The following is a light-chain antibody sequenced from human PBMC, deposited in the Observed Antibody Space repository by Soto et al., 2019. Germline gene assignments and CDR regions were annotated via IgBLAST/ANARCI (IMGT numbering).Light chain of an antibody. CDR2: GAS. CDR1: ESVSSNY. Sequence: EMVLTQSPGTLSLSPGERATLSCRASESVSSNYVAWYQQKPGQAPRLLIYGASSRATGIPDRISGSGSGTDFTLTISRLEPEDFAVYYCQHRANWPPSVTFGGGTRV. J-gene: IGKJ4*01. CDR3: QHRANWPPSVT. V-gene: IGKV3D-20*02.